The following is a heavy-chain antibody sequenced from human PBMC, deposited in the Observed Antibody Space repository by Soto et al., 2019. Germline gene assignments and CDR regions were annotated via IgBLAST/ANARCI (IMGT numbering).Heavy chain of an antibody. V-gene: IGHV4-61*08. J-gene: IGHJ4*02. CDR1: GYSINSDDY. Sequence: PSETLSLTCTVSGYSINSDDYWSWIRQSPRNGLEWIGNIYYTGSTNYNPSFESRVAISLDTSNNQFSLRLTSLTAADTAVYFCARDHHSYYDTSGYYPYFDFWGQGTLVTVSS. CDR2: IYYTGST. D-gene: IGHD3-22*01. CDR3: ARDHHSYYDTSGYYPYFDF.